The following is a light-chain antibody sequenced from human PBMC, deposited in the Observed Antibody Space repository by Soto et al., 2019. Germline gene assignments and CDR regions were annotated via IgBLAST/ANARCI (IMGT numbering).Light chain of an antibody. CDR2: DVS. CDR3: CAYAGSYTVL. J-gene: IGLJ2*01. V-gene: IGLV2-11*01. Sequence: QSALTQPRSVSGSPGQSVTISCTGTSSDVGGYKYVSWYQQHPGKVPKLMMFDVSERPSGVPDRFSGSKSGNTASLSISGLQAEDEADHYCCAYAGSYTVLFGGGTQLTVL. CDR1: SSDVGGYKY.